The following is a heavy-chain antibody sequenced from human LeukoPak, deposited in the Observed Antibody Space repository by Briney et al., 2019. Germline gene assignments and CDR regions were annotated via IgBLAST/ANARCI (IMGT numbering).Heavy chain of an antibody. J-gene: IGHJ4*02. CDR3: ARGATYYGDYRYYFDY. D-gene: IGHD4-17*01. V-gene: IGHV1-18*01. CDR1: GYTFTSYG. CDR2: ISAYNGNT. Sequence: EASVKVSCKASGYTFTSYGISWVRQAPGQGLEWMGWISAYNGNTNYAQKLQGRVTMTTDTSTSTAYMELRSLRSDDTAVYYCARGATYYGDYRYYFDYWGQGTLVTVSS.